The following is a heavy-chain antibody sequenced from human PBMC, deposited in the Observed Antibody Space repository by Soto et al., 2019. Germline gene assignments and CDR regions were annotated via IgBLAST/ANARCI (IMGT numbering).Heavy chain of an antibody. CDR1: GFTFSSYA. D-gene: IGHD6-19*01. V-gene: IGHV3-23*01. CDR3: AKPSSGWYTFDY. J-gene: IGHJ4*02. CDR2: ISGSGSST. Sequence: GGSLRLSCAASGFTFSSYAMSWVRQAPGKGLEWVSAISGSGSSTYYTDSVKGRFTISRDNSKNTLYLQMNSLSAEDTAVYYCAKPSSGWYTFDYWGQGTLVTVSS.